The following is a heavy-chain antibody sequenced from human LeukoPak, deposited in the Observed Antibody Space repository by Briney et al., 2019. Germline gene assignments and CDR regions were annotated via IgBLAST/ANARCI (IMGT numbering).Heavy chain of an antibody. J-gene: IGHJ4*02. CDR2: ISDTGSRT. V-gene: IGHV3-23*01. CDR1: GFTFSNYA. Sequence: GSLRLSCVTSGFTFSNYAMTWVRQAPGKGLEWVSSISDTGSRTSYADSVKGRFTISRDNAKNILYLEMNSLRAEDTAVFYCAKRRVTTAEDYFDYWGQGTLVTVSS. D-gene: IGHD4-17*01. CDR3: AKRRVTTAEDYFDY.